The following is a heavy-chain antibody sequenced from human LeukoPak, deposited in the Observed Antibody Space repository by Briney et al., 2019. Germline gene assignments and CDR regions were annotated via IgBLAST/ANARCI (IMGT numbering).Heavy chain of an antibody. Sequence: GGSLRLSCVASGFAFTNYGMMWVRQAPGKGLVWVSYINNDGRSTTYADSVKGRFTISRDKAKTTLYLQMNSLRDDDTAMYYCARNYNGMSYWGQGTLVIVSS. D-gene: IGHD1-26*01. CDR3: ARNYNGMSY. CDR2: INNDGRST. J-gene: IGHJ4*02. V-gene: IGHV3-74*01. CDR1: GFAFTNYG.